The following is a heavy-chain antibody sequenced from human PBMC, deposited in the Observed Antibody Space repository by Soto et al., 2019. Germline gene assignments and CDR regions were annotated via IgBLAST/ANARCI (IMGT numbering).Heavy chain of an antibody. Sequence: EVQLVETGGGLIQPGGSLRLSCAASGFTVSSNYMSWVRQAPGQGLEWVSFIYSGGRTYYADSVKGRFTISRDNSKNTLYLRMNSLRAEDTAVYYCAREAISSDYFDYWGQGTLVIVSS. D-gene: IGHD3-22*01. V-gene: IGHV3-53*02. CDR1: GFTVSSNY. CDR3: AREAISSDYFDY. CDR2: IYSGGRT. J-gene: IGHJ4*02.